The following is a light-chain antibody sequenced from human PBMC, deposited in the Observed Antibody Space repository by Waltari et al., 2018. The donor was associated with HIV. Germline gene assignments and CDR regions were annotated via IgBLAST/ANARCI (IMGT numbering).Light chain of an antibody. V-gene: IGKV3-15*01. CDR2: GAS. CDR1: QSISSN. Sequence: ELVMTQSPATLSVSPGERVTLSCRASQSISSNLAWYQQKPGQVPRLLIYGASTRATGIPARFSGSGSGTEFTLTISSLQSEDFAVYYCQQYNAWPLFGQGTKLEIK. CDR3: QQYNAWPL. J-gene: IGKJ2*01.